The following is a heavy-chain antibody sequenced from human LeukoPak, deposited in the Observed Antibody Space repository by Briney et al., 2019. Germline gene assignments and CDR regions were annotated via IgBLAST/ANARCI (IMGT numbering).Heavy chain of an antibody. CDR2: ISGSGDNA. CDR1: GFTFSSYA. Sequence: GGSLRLSCAASGFTFSSYAMSWVRQAPGKGLEWFSGISGSGDNAYYADSVKGRFTISRDNSKNTLYVQVNSLGTEDTAAYYCAKGSYYDSSGSFYFDYWGQGTLVTVSS. CDR3: AKGSYYDSSGSFYFDY. J-gene: IGHJ4*02. V-gene: IGHV3-23*01. D-gene: IGHD3-22*01.